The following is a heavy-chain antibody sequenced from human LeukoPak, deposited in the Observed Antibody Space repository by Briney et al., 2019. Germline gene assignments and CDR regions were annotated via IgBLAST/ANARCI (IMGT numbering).Heavy chain of an antibody. CDR3: ARDPPNCSGGTCYSDY. V-gene: IGHV3-64*01. Sequence: PGGSLRLSCAASGFTFSSYAMHWVRKAPGKGLEYVSAISSNGGGTYYANSVKGRFTISRDNSKNTLYLQMGSLRAEDMAVYYCARDPPNCSGGTCYSDYWGQGTLVTVSS. D-gene: IGHD2-15*01. CDR1: GFTFSSYA. CDR2: ISSNGGGT. J-gene: IGHJ4*02.